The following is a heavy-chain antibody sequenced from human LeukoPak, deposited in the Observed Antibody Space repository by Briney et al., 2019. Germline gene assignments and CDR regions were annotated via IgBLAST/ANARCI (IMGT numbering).Heavy chain of an antibody. Sequence: PSETLSLTCAVSGYSISSGYYWGWIRQPPGKGLEWIGSIYHSGSTYYNPSLKSRVTISVDTSKNQFSLKLSSVTAADTAVYYCARGGYGDFTFDYWGQGTLVTVSS. CDR2: IYHSGST. J-gene: IGHJ4*02. D-gene: IGHD4-17*01. CDR3: ARGGYGDFTFDY. V-gene: IGHV4-38-2*01. CDR1: GYSISSGYY.